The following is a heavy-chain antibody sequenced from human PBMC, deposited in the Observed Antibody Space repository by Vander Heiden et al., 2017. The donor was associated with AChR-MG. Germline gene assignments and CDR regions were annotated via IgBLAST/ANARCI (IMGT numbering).Heavy chain of an antibody. J-gene: IGHJ4*02. D-gene: IGHD5-12*01. V-gene: IGHV3-23*01. Sequence: EVQLLESGGGLVQPGGSLRLSCAASGFTCRSYAMSWVRQAPGKGVEWVSAISGSGGSTYYADSVKGRFTISRDNSKNTLYLQMNSLRAEDTAVYYCAKDRARGGYAEIFDYWGQGTLVTVSS. CDR1: GFTCRSYA. CDR2: ISGSGGST. CDR3: AKDRARGGYAEIFDY.